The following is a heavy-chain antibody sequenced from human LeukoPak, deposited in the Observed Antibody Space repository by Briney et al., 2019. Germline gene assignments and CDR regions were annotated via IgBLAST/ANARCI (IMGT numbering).Heavy chain of an antibody. CDR1: GFTFSSNA. J-gene: IGHJ4*02. CDR3: AKGGLLRAS. D-gene: IGHD2-21*02. CDR2: VSGSGGST. V-gene: IGHV3-23*01. Sequence: PGGSLRLSWAASGFTFSSNAMSWVRKAPGKGLEWGSAVSGSGGSTYYADSVKGRFTISRDNSKNTLYLQMNSRRAEDTAVYYCAKGGLLRASGGQGTLVTVSS.